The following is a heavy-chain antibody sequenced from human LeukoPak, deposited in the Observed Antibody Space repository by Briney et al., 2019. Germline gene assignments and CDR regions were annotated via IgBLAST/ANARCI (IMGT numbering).Heavy chain of an antibody. Sequence: SETLSLTCTVSGGSISNYYWSWIRQPPGKGLELIGYIYDSGNTNYNPSLQSRATISLDTSKNQFSLSLSCVTAADTAVYHCERVFTVREDASRSDTYDYNGIDVWGEGNTATVSS. J-gene: IGHJ6*04. V-gene: IGHV4-59*01. CDR2: IYDSGNT. CDR3: ERVFTVREDASRSDTYDYNGIDV. D-gene: IGHD3-10*01. CDR1: GGSISNYY.